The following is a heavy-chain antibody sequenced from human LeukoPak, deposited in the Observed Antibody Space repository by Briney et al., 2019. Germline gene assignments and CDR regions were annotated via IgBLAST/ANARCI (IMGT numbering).Heavy chain of an antibody. Sequence: PGGSLRLSCAASGFTFSSYAMSWVRQAPGKGLEGGSAISGSGGSTYYADSVKGRFTIYRDNSKTTLFLQMNSLRAEDTAVYYCAKSLKTYPVVVKPPFDYWGQGTLVTVSS. CDR3: AKSLKTYPVVVKPPFDY. V-gene: IGHV3-23*01. CDR2: ISGSGGST. CDR1: GFTFSSYA. D-gene: IGHD3-22*01. J-gene: IGHJ4*02.